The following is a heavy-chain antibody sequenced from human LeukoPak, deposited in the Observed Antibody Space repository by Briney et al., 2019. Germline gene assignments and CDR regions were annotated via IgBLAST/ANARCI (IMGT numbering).Heavy chain of an antibody. J-gene: IGHJ4*02. CDR3: ARQTHYTPAFDY. CDR2: IYYSGGT. Sequence: SETLSRTCSVSGGSISSNYWSWIRQPPGKGLEWIGYIYYSGGTNYNPSLKSRVTISRNTSKNQFSLKLTSVTAADTAVYYCARQTHYTPAFDYWGQGTLVTVSS. D-gene: IGHD2-15*01. V-gene: IGHV4-59*08. CDR1: GGSISSNY.